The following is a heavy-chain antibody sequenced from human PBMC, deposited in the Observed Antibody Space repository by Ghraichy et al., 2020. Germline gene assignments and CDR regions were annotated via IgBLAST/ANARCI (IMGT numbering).Heavy chain of an antibody. Sequence: GESLNISCTASGFTFGDYAMSWFRQAPGKGLEWVGFIRSKAYGGTTEYAASVKGRFTISRDDSKSIAYLQMNSLKTEDTAVYYCTRVGQRELDAFDIWGQGTMVTVSS. CDR3: TRVGQRELDAFDI. CDR2: IRSKAYGGTT. CDR1: GFTFGDYA. J-gene: IGHJ3*02. D-gene: IGHD1-26*01. V-gene: IGHV3-49*03.